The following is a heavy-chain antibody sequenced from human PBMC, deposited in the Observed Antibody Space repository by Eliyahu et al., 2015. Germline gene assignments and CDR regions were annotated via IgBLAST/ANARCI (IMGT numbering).Heavy chain of an antibody. Sequence: QVQLQQSGPGLVKPSQTLXLTCAIPXDSGXSNXAAWNWTRQSPSKGLEWLGRTYYRSKWYNDYAVSVKSRITINPDTSKNQFSLQLNSVTPEDTAVYYCARDDSGYDSPDYYYYGMDVWGQGTTVTVSS. V-gene: IGHV6-1*01. CDR3: ARDDSGYDSPDYYYYGMDV. J-gene: IGHJ6*02. CDR2: TYYRSKWYN. D-gene: IGHD5-12*01. CDR1: XDSGXSNXAA.